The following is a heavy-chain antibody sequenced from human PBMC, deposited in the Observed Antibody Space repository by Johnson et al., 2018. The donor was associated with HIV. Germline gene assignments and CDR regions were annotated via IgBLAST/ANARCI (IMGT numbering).Heavy chain of an antibody. CDR1: GFTFSDYY. J-gene: IGHJ3*02. CDR2: ISSSGSTI. V-gene: IGHV3-11*04. CDR3: ASITTRAAAGRGAFDI. Sequence: QVQLVESGGGVVQPGRSLRLSCAASGFTFSDYYMSWIRQAPGKGLEWVSYISSSGSTIYYADSVKGRFTISRDNAKNSLYLQMNSLRAEDTAVYYCASITTRAAAGRGAFDIWGQGTMVTVSS. D-gene: IGHD6-13*01.